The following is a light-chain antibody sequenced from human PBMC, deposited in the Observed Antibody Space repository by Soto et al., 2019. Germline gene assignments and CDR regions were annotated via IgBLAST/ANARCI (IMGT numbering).Light chain of an antibody. Sequence: DIQMTQSPSSLSASVGDRVTITCRASQSISSYLNWFQQKPGKAPNLLIYAASSLHSEVPSRFSGSGAGTDFTLTISSLQPEDFATYYCHQSYSTPHTFGGGTKVEIK. CDR1: QSISSY. J-gene: IGKJ4*01. CDR3: HQSYSTPHT. CDR2: AAS. V-gene: IGKV1-39*01.